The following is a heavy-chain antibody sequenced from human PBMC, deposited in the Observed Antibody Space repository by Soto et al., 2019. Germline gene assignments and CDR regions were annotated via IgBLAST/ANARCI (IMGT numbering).Heavy chain of an antibody. Sequence: GASVKVSCKASGYTFTSYAISWVRQAPGQGLEWMGGIIPIFGTANYAQKFQGRVTITADESTSTAYMELSSLRSEDTAVYYCARTTTPTKYYYGSGSYYSFDYWGQGTLVTVSS. D-gene: IGHD3-10*01. CDR1: GYTFTSYA. CDR2: IIPIFGTA. V-gene: IGHV1-69*13. J-gene: IGHJ4*02. CDR3: ARTTTPTKYYYGSGSYYSFDY.